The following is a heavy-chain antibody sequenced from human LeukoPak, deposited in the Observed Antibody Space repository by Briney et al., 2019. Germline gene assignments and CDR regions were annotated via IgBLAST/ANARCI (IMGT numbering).Heavy chain of an antibody. CDR1: GFTFSSYA. V-gene: IGHV3-23*01. J-gene: IGHJ5*02. Sequence: GGSLRLSRAASGFTFSSYAMSWVRQAPGKGLEWVSSISGSGGSTYYADSVKGRFTISRDNSNNTLYLQMNSLRAEDTAVYYCARPYCSSTSCSPAPWGQGTLVTVSS. D-gene: IGHD2-2*01. CDR3: ARPYCSSTSCSPAP. CDR2: ISGSGGST.